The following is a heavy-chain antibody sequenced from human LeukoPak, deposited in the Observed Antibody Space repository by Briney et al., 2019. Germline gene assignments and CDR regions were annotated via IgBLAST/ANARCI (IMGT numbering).Heavy chain of an antibody. J-gene: IGHJ4*02. CDR2: IRYDGSNK. V-gene: IGHV3-30*02. D-gene: IGHD2-2*01. CDR1: GFTFSSYG. Sequence: GGSLRLSYAASGFTFSSYGMHWVRQAPGKGLEWVAFIRYDGSNKYYADSVKGRFTISRDNSKNTLYLQMNSLRAEDTAVYYCAKDRGGCSSTSCYPKVSTFGGQGTLVTVSS. CDR3: AKDRGGCSSTSCYPKVSTF.